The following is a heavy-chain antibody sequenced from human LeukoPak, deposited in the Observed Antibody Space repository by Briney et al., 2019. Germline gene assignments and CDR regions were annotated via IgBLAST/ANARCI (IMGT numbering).Heavy chain of an antibody. CDR2: IGTSSSTI. V-gene: IGHV3-48*02. CDR1: RFTFSTYG. CDR3: ARHDYGGNSGDY. J-gene: IGHJ4*02. Sequence: GGSLRLSCAASRFTFSTYGMNWVRQAPGKGLGWVSYIGTSSSTIYYADSVKGRFTISRDNAKNSLYLQMNSLRDEDTAVYYCARHDYGGNSGDYWGQGTLVTVSS. D-gene: IGHD4-23*01.